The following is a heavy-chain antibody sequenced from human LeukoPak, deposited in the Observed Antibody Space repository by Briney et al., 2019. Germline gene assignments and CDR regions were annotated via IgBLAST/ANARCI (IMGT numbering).Heavy chain of an antibody. Sequence: SVTVSCTASGYTFTSYYMHWVRQAPGQGLEWMGGIIPIFGTANYAQKFQGRVTITADESTSTAYMELSSLRSEDTAVYYCARDVVAGNFDYWGQGTLVTVSS. V-gene: IGHV1-69*13. CDR2: IIPIFGTA. J-gene: IGHJ4*02. CDR1: GYTFTSYY. CDR3: ARDVVAGNFDY. D-gene: IGHD6-19*01.